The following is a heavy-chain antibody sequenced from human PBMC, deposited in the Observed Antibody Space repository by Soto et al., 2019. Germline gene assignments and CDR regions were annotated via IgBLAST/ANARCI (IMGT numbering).Heavy chain of an antibody. CDR3: TKQGYYWSFDI. J-gene: IGHJ2*01. CDR2: VSGGDGST. D-gene: IGHD5-12*01. V-gene: IGHV3-23*01. CDR1: GFPFITYT. Sequence: EGQLLESGGGLVQPGGSLRLSCAASGFPFITYTMHWVRQPPGKGREWVSGVSGGDGSTYYADSLKGRFSISRDNAKNTVDLEINRLPAEDTAVYYCTKQGYYWSFDIWGRGSLVTVSS.